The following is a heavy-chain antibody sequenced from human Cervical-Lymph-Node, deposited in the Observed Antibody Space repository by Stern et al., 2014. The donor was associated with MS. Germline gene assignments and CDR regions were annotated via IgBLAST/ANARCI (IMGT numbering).Heavy chain of an antibody. CDR2: INPSDGST. V-gene: IGHV1-46*02. J-gene: IGHJ4*02. Sequence: QVQLVQSGAEVKKPGASVKVSCKASGYTFNNYFIHWVRQAPGQGLEWMGIINPSDGSTRSAQKFQGRATMTRDTSTGTVYMELSSLRSEDTAVYYCELQSGSTLTTVDYYDYWGQGTLVTVSS. CDR3: ELQSGSTLTTVDYYDY. D-gene: IGHD4-17*01. CDR1: GYTFNNYF.